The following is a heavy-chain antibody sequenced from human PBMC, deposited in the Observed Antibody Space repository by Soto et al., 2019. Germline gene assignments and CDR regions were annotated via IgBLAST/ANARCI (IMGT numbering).Heavy chain of an antibody. CDR1: GFTFSNYE. D-gene: IGHD1-1*01. Sequence: EVQLVESGGGLVQPGGSLRLSCAASGFTFSNYEMNWVRQAPGKGLEWVSYISSSGSTIYYADSVKGRFTISRDNAKNSLYQQMNSLRVEDTAVYYCARGATTFDFDYWGQGNLVTVSS. J-gene: IGHJ4*02. CDR3: ARGATTFDFDY. V-gene: IGHV3-48*03. CDR2: ISSSGSTI.